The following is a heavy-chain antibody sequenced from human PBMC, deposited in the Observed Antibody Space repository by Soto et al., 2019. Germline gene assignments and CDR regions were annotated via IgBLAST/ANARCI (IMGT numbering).Heavy chain of an antibody. CDR3: AREFRDYGLNWFDP. D-gene: IGHD4-17*01. CDR2: IYHSGST. J-gene: IGHJ5*02. Sequence: QLQLQESGSGLVKPSQTLSLTCAVSGGSISSGGYSWSWIRQPPGKGLEWIGYIYHSGSTYYNPSLKSRVTISVDRSKNQFSLKLSSVTAADTAVYYCAREFRDYGLNWFDPWGQGTLVTVSS. V-gene: IGHV4-30-2*01. CDR1: GGSISSGGYS.